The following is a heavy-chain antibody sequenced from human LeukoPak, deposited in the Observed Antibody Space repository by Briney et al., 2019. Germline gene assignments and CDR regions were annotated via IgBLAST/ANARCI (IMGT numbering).Heavy chain of an antibody. CDR3: ARDRAPSGTGYYYCSGSYSDLDY. V-gene: IGHV4-4*07. Sequence: SETLSLTCTVSGGSISSYYWSWIRQPAGKGLEWIGRIYTSGSTNYNPSLKSRVTMSVDTSKNQFSLKLSSVTAADTAVYYCARDRAPSGTGYYYCSGSYSDLDYWGQGTLVTVSS. CDR1: GGSISSYY. J-gene: IGHJ4*02. CDR2: IYTSGST. D-gene: IGHD3-10*01.